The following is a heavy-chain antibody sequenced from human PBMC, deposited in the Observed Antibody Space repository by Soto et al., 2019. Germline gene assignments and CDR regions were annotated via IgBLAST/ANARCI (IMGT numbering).Heavy chain of an antibody. Sequence: SLRLSCAASGFTFDDYAMHWVRQVPGKGLEWVSGINWNSGSIGYGDSVKGRFAISRDNAKNSLHLQMNSLSAEDTAFYYCVKDESINWYSGHFRHWGQGTLVTVAS. V-gene: IGHV3-9*01. D-gene: IGHD6-13*01. CDR1: GFTFDDYA. CDR2: INWNSGSI. J-gene: IGHJ1*01. CDR3: VKDESINWYSGHFRH.